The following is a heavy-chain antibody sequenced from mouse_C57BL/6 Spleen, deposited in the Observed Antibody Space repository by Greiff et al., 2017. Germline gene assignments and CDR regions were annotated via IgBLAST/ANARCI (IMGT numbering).Heavy chain of an antibody. J-gene: IGHJ2*01. CDR2: INPASGNT. V-gene: IGHV14-3*01. Sequence: EVQLKESVAELVKPGASVKLSCTASGFTITNNYMHWVKQRPEQGLEWIGRINPASGNTNYAPKFQGKATITADTSSNTPYLQLSSLTSEDTAMYYCASDPLGYYFDYWGQGTTLTVSS. D-gene: IGHD3-3*01. CDR1: GFTITNNY. CDR3: ASDPLGYYFDY.